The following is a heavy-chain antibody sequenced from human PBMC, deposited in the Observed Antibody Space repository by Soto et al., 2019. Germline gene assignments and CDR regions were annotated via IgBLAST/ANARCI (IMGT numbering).Heavy chain of an antibody. J-gene: IGHJ5*02. Sequence: TWETLSLTCTVSGGSISSYYWSWIRQPAGKGLEWIGRIYTSGSTNYNPSLKSRVTMSVDTSKNQFSLKLSSVTAADTAVYYCAMGGDYYDSSGYYCAWGQGTPVTVSS. D-gene: IGHD3-22*01. CDR2: IYTSGST. CDR3: AMGGDYYDSSGYYCA. V-gene: IGHV4-4*07. CDR1: GGSISSYY.